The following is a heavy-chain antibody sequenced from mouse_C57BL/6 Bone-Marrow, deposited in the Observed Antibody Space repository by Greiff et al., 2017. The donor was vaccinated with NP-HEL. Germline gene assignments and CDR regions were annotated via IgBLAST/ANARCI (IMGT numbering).Heavy chain of an antibody. CDR3: AREGFAY. Sequence: VQLQQPGAELVRPGSSVKLSCKASGYTFTSYWMHWVKQRPIQGLEWIGNIDPSDSETHYIQNFKDKATLTVDKSSSTAYLQLSSLTSEDSAVYYCAREGFAYGGPGTLVTVSA. V-gene: IGHV1-52*01. J-gene: IGHJ3*01. CDR1: GYTFTSYW. CDR2: IDPSDSET.